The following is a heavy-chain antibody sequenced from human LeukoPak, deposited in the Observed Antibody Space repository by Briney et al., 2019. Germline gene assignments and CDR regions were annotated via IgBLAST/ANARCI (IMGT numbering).Heavy chain of an antibody. J-gene: IGHJ4*02. Sequence: GGSLRLSCAASGFTFSSYAMSWVRQAPGKGLEWVSAISGSGGSTYYADSVKGRFTISRDNAKDSLYLQMNSLRAEDTAVYYCARAYCSGGSWWDYFDYWGQGTLVTVSS. CDR1: GFTFSSYA. CDR3: ARAYCSGGSWWDYFDY. CDR2: ISGSGGST. D-gene: IGHD2-15*01. V-gene: IGHV3-23*01.